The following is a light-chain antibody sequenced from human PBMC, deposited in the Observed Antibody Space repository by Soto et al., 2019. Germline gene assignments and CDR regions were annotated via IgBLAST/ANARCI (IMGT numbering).Light chain of an antibody. CDR2: EAS. Sequence: DIQMTQSPSSLSASVGDRVTITCRASQDIRDYLGWYQQRPGRAPKRLIYEASTLQRGVPSRFSGSGSGTEFTLTISSLQTEDFATYYWLQHNTYPRTFGQGTKVDLK. CDR3: LQHNTYPRT. J-gene: IGKJ1*01. V-gene: IGKV1-17*01. CDR1: QDIRDY.